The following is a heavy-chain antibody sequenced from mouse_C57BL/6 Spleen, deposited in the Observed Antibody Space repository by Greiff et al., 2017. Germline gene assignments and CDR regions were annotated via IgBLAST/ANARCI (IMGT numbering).Heavy chain of an antibody. D-gene: IGHD2-4*01. Sequence: EVHLVESGPGLVKPSQSLSLTCSVTGYSITSGYYWNWIRQFPGNKLEWMGYISYDGSNNYNPSLKNRISITRDTSKNQFFLKLNSVTTEDTATYYCARDDYLFAYWGQGTLVTVSA. J-gene: IGHJ3*01. CDR2: ISYDGSN. CDR1: GYSITSGYY. CDR3: ARDDYLFAY. V-gene: IGHV3-6*01.